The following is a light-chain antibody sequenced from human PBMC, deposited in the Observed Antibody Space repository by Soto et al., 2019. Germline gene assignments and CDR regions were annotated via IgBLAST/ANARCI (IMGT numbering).Light chain of an antibody. CDR2: WAS. CDR1: QNILYSSNNKNY. CDR3: QQYYSTPFT. V-gene: IGKV4-1*01. Sequence: DIVMTQFPDSLAVSLGERATINCHSSQNILYSSNNKNYLAWFQQQTGQPPKLLFYWASTRESVVPDRFSGSGSATDFTLTISSLQAEDVAVYYCQQYYSTPFTFGTGTKVDI. J-gene: IGKJ3*01.